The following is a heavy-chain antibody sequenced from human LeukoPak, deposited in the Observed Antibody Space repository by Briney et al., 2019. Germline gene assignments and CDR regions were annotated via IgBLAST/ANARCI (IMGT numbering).Heavy chain of an antibody. CDR2: ISSSSSYI. J-gene: IGHJ4*02. Sequence: PGGSLRLSCAASGFTFSTYNMNWVRQAPGKGLEWVSSISSSSSYIYYADSVKGRFTISRDNAKNSLYLQMNSLRAEDTAVYYCARDRYYDGPGFDYWGQGTLVTVSS. D-gene: IGHD3-22*01. CDR3: ARDRYYDGPGFDY. V-gene: IGHV3-21*01. CDR1: GFTFSTYN.